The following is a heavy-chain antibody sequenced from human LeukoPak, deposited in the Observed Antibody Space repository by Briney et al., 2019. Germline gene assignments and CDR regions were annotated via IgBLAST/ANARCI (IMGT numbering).Heavy chain of an antibody. D-gene: IGHD4-17*01. J-gene: IGHJ3*02. Sequence: SETLSLTCTVSGGSISSDYWSWIRQPPGKGLEWIGYIYYSGSTNYNPSLKSRVTISADTSKNQFAPKLSSVPAADTAVYYCARELYDYGDPERDSDAFDIWGQGTMVTVSS. CDR1: GGSISSDY. CDR3: ARELYDYGDPERDSDAFDI. CDR2: IYYSGST. V-gene: IGHV4-59*01.